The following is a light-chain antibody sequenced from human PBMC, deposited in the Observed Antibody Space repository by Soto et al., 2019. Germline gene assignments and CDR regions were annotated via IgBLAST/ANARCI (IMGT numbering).Light chain of an antibody. J-gene: IGKJ5*01. CDR3: QQSYSIIT. Sequence: DMQMPQSPFSLSAPLDDRGTMTCRASQSIYIYLNWYQQKPGKAPKLLIYAASSLQRGVPSTFSGGGSGTDFTLTISSLQPEDFATYYCQQSYSIITFCQGTRLEIK. CDR2: AAS. CDR1: QSIYIY. V-gene: IGKV1-39*01.